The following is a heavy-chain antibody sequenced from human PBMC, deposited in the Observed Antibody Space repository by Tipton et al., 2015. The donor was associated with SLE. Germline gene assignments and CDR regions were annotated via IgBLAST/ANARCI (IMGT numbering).Heavy chain of an antibody. CDR1: GGSFSGYY. Sequence: TLSLTCAVYGGSFSGYYWSWIRQPPGKGLEWIGEINHSGSTNYNPSLKSRVTISVDTSKNQFSLRLSSVTAADTAVYYCARGAQLGGDYFDYWGQGTLVTVSS. D-gene: IGHD3-16*01. V-gene: IGHV4-34*01. J-gene: IGHJ4*02. CDR2: INHSGST. CDR3: ARGAQLGGDYFDY.